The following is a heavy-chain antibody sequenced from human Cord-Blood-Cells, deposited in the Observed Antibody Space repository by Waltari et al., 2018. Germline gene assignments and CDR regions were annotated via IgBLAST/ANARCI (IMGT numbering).Heavy chain of an antibody. Sequence: QVQLVESGGGVVQPGRSLRLSCAASGFTFSSYAMHWVRQAPGKGLEWVAVISYDGSNKYYADSVKGRFTSSRDNSKNTLYLQMNSLRAEDTAVYYCAREGLAARDAFDIWGQGTMVTVSS. CDR3: AREGLAARDAFDI. CDR1: GFTFSSYA. J-gene: IGHJ3*02. V-gene: IGHV3-30-3*01. D-gene: IGHD6-6*01. CDR2: ISYDGSNK.